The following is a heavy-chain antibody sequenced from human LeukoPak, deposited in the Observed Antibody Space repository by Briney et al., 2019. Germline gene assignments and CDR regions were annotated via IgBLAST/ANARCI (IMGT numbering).Heavy chain of an antibody. CDR3: AKGGAVSSKSITMVRGTRRYYYYMDV. J-gene: IGHJ6*03. D-gene: IGHD3-10*01. CDR2: MSDSGTNT. V-gene: IGHV3-23*01. Sequence: GGSLRLSCGASGFTFSTYGVTWVRQAPGKGLEWVSGMSDSGTNTYYADSVKGRFTISRDNSKNTLYLQMNSLRAEDTAVYYCAKGGAVSSKSITMVRGTRRYYYYMDVWGKGTTVTISS. CDR1: GFTFSTYG.